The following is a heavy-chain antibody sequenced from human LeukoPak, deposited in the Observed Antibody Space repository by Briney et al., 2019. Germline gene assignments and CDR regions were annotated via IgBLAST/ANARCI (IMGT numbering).Heavy chain of an antibody. CDR3: ARDRGESLFDY. V-gene: IGHV4-30-4*01. CDR1: GGSISSGDYY. D-gene: IGHD3-10*01. J-gene: IGHJ4*02. Sequence: SETLSLTCTVSGGSISSGDYYWSWIRQPPGKGLEWIGYIYYSGSTYYNPSLKSRVTISVDTSKNQFSLKLSSVTAADTAVYYCARDRGESLFDYWGQGTLVTVSS. CDR2: IYYSGST.